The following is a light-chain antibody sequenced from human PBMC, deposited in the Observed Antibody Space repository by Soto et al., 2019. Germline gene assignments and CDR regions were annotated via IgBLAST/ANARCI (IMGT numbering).Light chain of an antibody. CDR1: QSVGRS. CDR2: GAS. CDR3: QQYDNWPSVT. J-gene: IGKJ4*01. V-gene: IGKV3-15*01. Sequence: IVMTQSPATLSVSPGERATLSCRASQSVGRSLAWYQQKPGQAPRLLIYGASARATGIPATFSGSGSGTEFTLTISSLQYEDFAIYYCQQYDNWPSVTFGGGTKVEIK.